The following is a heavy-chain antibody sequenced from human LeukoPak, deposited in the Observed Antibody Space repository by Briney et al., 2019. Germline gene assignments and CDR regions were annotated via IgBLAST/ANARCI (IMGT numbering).Heavy chain of an antibody. Sequence: SVKVSCKASGYTFTSYGISWVRQAPGQGLEWMGGIIPIFGTANYAQKFQGRVTITADESTSTAYMELSSLRSEDTAVYYCARTYCSGGSCYSDVRSNWFDPWGREPWSPSPQ. V-gene: IGHV1-69*13. CDR1: GYTFTSYG. J-gene: IGHJ5*02. CDR3: ARTYCSGGSCYSDVRSNWFDP. D-gene: IGHD2-15*01. CDR2: IIPIFGTA.